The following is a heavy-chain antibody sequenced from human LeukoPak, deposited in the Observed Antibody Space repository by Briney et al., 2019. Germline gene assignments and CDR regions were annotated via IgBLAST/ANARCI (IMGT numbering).Heavy chain of an antibody. CDR3: ARGSGWSDYFDY. Sequence: SETLSLTCTVSGGSISSYNWSWIRQPPGKGLEWIGYIFYSGSTNYSPSLKSRVTISVDTSKSQFSLKLSSVTAADTAVYYCARGSGWSDYFDYWGQGTLVTVSS. J-gene: IGHJ4*02. CDR2: IFYSGST. V-gene: IGHV4-59*01. D-gene: IGHD6-19*01. CDR1: GGSISSYN.